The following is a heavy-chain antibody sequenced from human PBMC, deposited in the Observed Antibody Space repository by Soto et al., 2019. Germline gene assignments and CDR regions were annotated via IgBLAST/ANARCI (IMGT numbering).Heavy chain of an antibody. V-gene: IGHV3-74*01. CDR2: INGDGSST. J-gene: IGHJ5*01. CDR1: GFTFSSHW. CDR3: AGSPGLSRISGTTLGA. D-gene: IGHD1-7*01. Sequence: GSLRLSCAASGFTFSSHWMHWVRQAPGKGLVWVSRINGDGSSTSYADSVKGRLTISRDNAKNMLYLQVNSLRADDTAVYYCAGSPGLSRISGTTLGAWGQGTLVTVSS.